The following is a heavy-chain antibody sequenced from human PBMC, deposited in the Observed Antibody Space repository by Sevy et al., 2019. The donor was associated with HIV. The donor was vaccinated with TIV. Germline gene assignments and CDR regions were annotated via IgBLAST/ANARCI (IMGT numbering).Heavy chain of an antibody. Sequence: GGSLRLSCAASGYIFSSYTMTWVRQAPGKGLEWVSGITGSGGNTYYADSVKGRFTISRDNSKSTLYLQRNNLSAEDTAVYDCAKGLRYKFYGEGNYDYYYGMDVWGQGTTVTVSS. CDR3: AKGLRYKFYGEGNYDYYYGMDV. J-gene: IGHJ6*02. CDR1: GYIFSSYT. V-gene: IGHV3-23*01. D-gene: IGHD3-16*02. CDR2: ITGSGGNT.